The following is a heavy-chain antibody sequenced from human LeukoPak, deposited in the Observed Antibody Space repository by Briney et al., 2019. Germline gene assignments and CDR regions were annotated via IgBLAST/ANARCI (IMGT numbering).Heavy chain of an antibody. D-gene: IGHD6-13*01. Sequence: GGSLRLSCAASGFPFSNYWMHWVRQAPGKGLVWVSRVNSDGSITNYADSVKGRFTISRDNAENTLYMRMNSLRPEDTAVYYCARGYYSSSRFDSWGPGTLVTVSS. CDR2: VNSDGSIT. CDR3: ARGYYSSSRFDS. J-gene: IGHJ4*02. CDR1: GFPFSNYW. V-gene: IGHV3-74*01.